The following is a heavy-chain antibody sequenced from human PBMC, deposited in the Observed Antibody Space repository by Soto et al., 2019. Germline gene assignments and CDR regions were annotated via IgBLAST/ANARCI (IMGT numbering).Heavy chain of an antibody. D-gene: IGHD6-6*01. Sequence: PSETLSLTCTVSGGSISSGGYYWSWIRQHPGKGLEWIGYIYYSGSTYYNPSLKSRVTISVDTSKNQFSLKLSSVTAADTAVYYCARAPIAARPLKSFDSWGQGTLVTVSS. CDR1: GGSISSGGYY. CDR2: IYYSGST. CDR3: ARAPIAARPLKSFDS. J-gene: IGHJ4*02. V-gene: IGHV4-31*03.